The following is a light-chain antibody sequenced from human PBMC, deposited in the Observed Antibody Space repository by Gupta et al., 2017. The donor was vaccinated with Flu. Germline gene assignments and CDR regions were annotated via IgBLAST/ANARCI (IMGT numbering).Light chain of an antibody. CDR1: QTVSTW. Sequence: QMTQSPSTLSASVGDRVTITCRASQTVSTWLAWYQQKPGKAPKLLIYKASDLESGVPSRFSGSGSGTEFTLTISSLQPDDSATYYCQHYHGSFSFTCGQGTKLEIK. J-gene: IGKJ2*01. V-gene: IGKV1-5*03. CDR2: KAS. CDR3: QHYHGSFSFT.